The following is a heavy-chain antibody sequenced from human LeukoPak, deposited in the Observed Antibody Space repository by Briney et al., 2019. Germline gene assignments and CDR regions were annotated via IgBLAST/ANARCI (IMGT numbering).Heavy chain of an antibody. CDR2: INPNSGGT. CDR3: ARVLWSYYYDSSGYCLYY. V-gene: IGHV1-2*02. D-gene: IGHD3-22*01. CDR1: GYTFTGYY. Sequence: ASVKVSCKASGYTFTGYYMHWVRQAPGQGLEWMGWINPNSGGTGYAQKFQGRVTMTRNTSISTAYMELSSLRSEDTAVYYCARVLWSYYYDSSGYCLYYWGEGTLVTVSS. J-gene: IGHJ4*02.